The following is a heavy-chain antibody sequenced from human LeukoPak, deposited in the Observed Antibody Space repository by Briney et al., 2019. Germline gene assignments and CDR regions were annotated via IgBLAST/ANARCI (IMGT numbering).Heavy chain of an antibody. CDR1: GGSVSGYY. V-gene: IGHV4-34*01. J-gene: IGHJ3*02. Sequence: SETLSLTCAVSGGSVSGYYWTWVRQPLGKGLEWIGDISHTGGANYNPSLKSRVTIGLDTSKKQLSLKLESVTAADTAVYYCAREDYGTGSYYRGDAFDIWGHGTMVTVSS. D-gene: IGHD3-10*01. CDR3: AREDYGTGSYYRGDAFDI. CDR2: ISHTGGA.